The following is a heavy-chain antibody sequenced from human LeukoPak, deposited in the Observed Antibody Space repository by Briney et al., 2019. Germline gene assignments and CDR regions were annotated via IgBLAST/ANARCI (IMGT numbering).Heavy chain of an antibody. CDR3: ARGRCTNGVCYTRKTKNYYYYYMDV. V-gene: IGHV4-39*07. CDR2: IYNSGST. Sequence: SETLSLTCTVSGGSISSTSYYWGWIRQPPGKGLEWIGSIYNSGSTYYNPSLKSRVTISVDTSTNQFSLRLSSVTAADTAVYYCARGRCTNGVCYTRKTKNYYYYYMDVWGKGTTVTVSS. CDR1: GGSISSTSYY. J-gene: IGHJ6*03. D-gene: IGHD2-8*01.